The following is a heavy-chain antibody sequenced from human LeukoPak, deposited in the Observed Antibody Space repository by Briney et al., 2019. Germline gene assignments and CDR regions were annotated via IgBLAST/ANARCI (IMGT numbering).Heavy chain of an antibody. V-gene: IGHV1-2*02. CDR2: INPNSGVT. CDR3: ARDYQTEAPDY. CDR1: GYTFSGYY. J-gene: IGHJ4*02. Sequence: ASVKVSCTASGYTFSGYYIHWVRQGPGQGLEWMGWINPNSGVTDYAQKFQGRVTMTRDTSISTAYMELSRLSSDDTAVYYCARDYQTEAPDYWGQGTLVTVTS.